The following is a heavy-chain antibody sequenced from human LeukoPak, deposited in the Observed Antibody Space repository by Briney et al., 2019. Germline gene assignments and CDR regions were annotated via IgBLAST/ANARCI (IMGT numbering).Heavy chain of an antibody. Sequence: GGSLRLSCTASGFTFGDYTISWVRQAPGKGLEWLGIIRGKVYGETTEYAASVEARFTISRDDSKSIAYLQMNSLKTEDTAVYYCSRFVPYFDYWGQGALVTVSS. CDR3: SRFVPYFDY. V-gene: IGHV3-49*04. D-gene: IGHD3-10*01. CDR1: GFTFGDYT. CDR2: IRGKVYGETT. J-gene: IGHJ4*02.